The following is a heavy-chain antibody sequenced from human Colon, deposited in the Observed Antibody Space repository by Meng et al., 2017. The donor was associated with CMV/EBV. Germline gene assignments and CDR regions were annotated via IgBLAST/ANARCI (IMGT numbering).Heavy chain of an antibody. D-gene: IGHD1-26*01. V-gene: IGHV3-48*03. CDR2: IDTSSSTI. CDR3: ARCRRTLLSGVPGQYFYSYHMDV. J-gene: IGHJ6*02. CDR1: GFTFPNYE. Sequence: GESLKISCVASGFTFPNYEMNWVRQAPGKGLEWVSYIDTSSSTIFYADSVKGRFSISRDNAQNSVSLQMNSLRAEDTAVYYCARCRRTLLSGVPGQYFYSYHMDVWGQGTTVTVSS.